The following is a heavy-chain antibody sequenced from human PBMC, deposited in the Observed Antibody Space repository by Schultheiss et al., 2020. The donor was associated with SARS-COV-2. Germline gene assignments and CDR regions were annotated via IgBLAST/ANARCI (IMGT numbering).Heavy chain of an antibody. CDR2: IIPMIGTT. CDR1: GGTFSTYA. CDR3: AKEGEEMGTS. D-gene: IGHD5-24*01. V-gene: IGHV1-69*06. J-gene: IGHJ4*02. Sequence: SVKVSCKASGGTFSTYAINWVRQAPGQGLEWMGGIIPMIGTTNYAQKFQGRVTMTADKSTSSAYMEVYRLTSEDTAVYYCAKEGEEMGTSWGQGTLVTVSS.